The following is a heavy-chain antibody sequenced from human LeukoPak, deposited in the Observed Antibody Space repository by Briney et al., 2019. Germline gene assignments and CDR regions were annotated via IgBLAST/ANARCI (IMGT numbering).Heavy chain of an antibody. CDR3: ARRRGYSYGQFDY. D-gene: IGHD5-18*01. CDR2: IIPIFGTA. J-gene: IGHJ4*02. Sequence: SVNVSCKASGGTFSSYAISWVRQAPGQGLEWMGGIIPIFGTANYAQKFQGRVTITADESTSTAYMELSSLRSEDTAVYYCARRRGYSYGQFDYWGQGTLVTVSS. V-gene: IGHV1-69*01. CDR1: GGTFSSYA.